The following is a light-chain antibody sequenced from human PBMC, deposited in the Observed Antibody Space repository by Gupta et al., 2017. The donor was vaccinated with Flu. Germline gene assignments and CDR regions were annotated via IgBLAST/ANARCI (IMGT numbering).Light chain of an antibody. J-gene: IGKJ4*01. CDR2: DAS. Sequence: DIQMTQSSSPLSASVGDRVTLTCQASQGISNYLIWYQQKPGKAPKLLIYDASNLETGVPSRFSGSGSGTDFTLTISSLQPEDIATYYCQQFDNRPLTFGGGTKVEIK. CDR1: QGISNY. CDR3: QQFDNRPLT. V-gene: IGKV1-33*01.